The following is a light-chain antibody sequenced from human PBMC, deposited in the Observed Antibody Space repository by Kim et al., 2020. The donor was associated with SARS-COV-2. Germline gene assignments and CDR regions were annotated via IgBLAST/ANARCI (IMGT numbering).Light chain of an antibody. CDR2: AAS. J-gene: IGKJ1*01. CDR3: QKYNSAPWT. Sequence: IQMTQSPSSLSASVVDRVTITCRASQDIANSLAWYQQKPGKVPKVLIYAASTLQSGVPSRFSGSGSGTEFTLTIGSLQTEDVATYYCQKYNSAPWTFGPGTKVDIK. CDR1: QDIANS. V-gene: IGKV1-27*01.